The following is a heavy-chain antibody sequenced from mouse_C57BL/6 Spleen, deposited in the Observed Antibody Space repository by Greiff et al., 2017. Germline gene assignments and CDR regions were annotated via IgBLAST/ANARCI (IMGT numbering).Heavy chain of an antibody. V-gene: IGHV1-4*01. CDR3: ARSDYYGSSYDYFDY. CDR1: GYTFTSYT. D-gene: IGHD1-1*01. J-gene: IGHJ2*01. CDR2: INPSSGYT. Sequence: VQLQQSGAELARPGASVKMSCKASGYTFTSYTMHWVKQRPGQGLEWIGYINPSSGYTKYNQKFKDKATLTADKSSSTAYMQLSSLTSEDSAVYYCARSDYYGSSYDYFDYWGQGTTPTVSS.